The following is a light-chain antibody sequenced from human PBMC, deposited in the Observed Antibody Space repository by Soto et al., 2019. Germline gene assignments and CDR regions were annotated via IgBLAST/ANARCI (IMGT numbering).Light chain of an antibody. CDR1: SSNIGADYN. V-gene: IGLV1-40*01. CDR3: KSYDTGLRGMI. Sequence: QSVLTQPPSVSGAPGQRVTISCTGTSSNIGADYNVHWYRQLPGTAPKLLIYGNNHRPSGVPDRFSGSKSGPSASLAITGLQTEDEADYYCKSYDTGLRGMIFGGGTKVTVL. CDR2: GNN. J-gene: IGLJ2*01.